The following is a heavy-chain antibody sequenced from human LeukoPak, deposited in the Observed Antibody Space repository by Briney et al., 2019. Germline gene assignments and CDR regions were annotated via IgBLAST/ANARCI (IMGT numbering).Heavy chain of an antibody. D-gene: IGHD3-22*01. Sequence: GGSLRLSCAASGFTFSSYWMSWVRQAPGKGLEWVANIKQDGSEKYYVDSVKGRFTISRDNAKNSLYLQMNSLRAEDTAVYYCARDRRYYYDSSGVLDYWGQGTLVTVSS. J-gene: IGHJ4*02. CDR3: ARDRRYYYDSSGVLDY. V-gene: IGHV3-7*01. CDR2: IKQDGSEK. CDR1: GFTFSSYW.